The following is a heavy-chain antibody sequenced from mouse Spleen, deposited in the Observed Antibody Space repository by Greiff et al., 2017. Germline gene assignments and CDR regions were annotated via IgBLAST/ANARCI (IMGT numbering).Heavy chain of an antibody. CDR1: GYTFTSYW. V-gene: IGHV1-55*01. CDR3: EKWTDADHWYLDV. Sequence: VQLQQSGAELVKPGASVKMSCKASGYTFTSYWITWVKQRPGQGLEWIGDIYPGSGSTNYNEKFKSKATLTVDTSSSTAYMQLSSLTSEDSAVYYCEKWTDADHWYLDVWGAGTTVTVSS. J-gene: IGHJ1*01. CDR2: IYPGSGST.